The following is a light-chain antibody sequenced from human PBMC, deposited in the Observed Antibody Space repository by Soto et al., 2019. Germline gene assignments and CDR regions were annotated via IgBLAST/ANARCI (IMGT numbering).Light chain of an antibody. V-gene: IGKV4-1*01. CDR3: QQYYSTPLT. J-gene: IGKJ4*01. Sequence: DIVMTQSPDSLAVSLGERATINCKSSQSVLYSSNNKNYLAWYQQKPGQPPKLLIYWASTRESGVPVRFSGSGSGTDFTLTISSLQAEDAAVYYCQQYYSTPLTFGGGTKVEIK. CDR2: WAS. CDR1: QSVLYSSNNKNY.